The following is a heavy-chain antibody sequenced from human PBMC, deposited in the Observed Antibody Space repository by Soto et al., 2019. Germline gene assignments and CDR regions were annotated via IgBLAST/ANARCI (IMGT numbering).Heavy chain of an antibody. CDR2: ITGSGDYT. Sequence: EVQLLESGGGLVQPGASLRLSCAASGFTFSNYAMSWVRQAPGKGLEWVSSITGSGDYTYYADSVKGRFTISRDNSKNTLYLQMNSLRAGDTAVYYCAKARYFDSTGYLYYFDYWGQGTLITVSS. CDR1: GFTFSNYA. J-gene: IGHJ4*02. D-gene: IGHD3-22*01. V-gene: IGHV3-23*01. CDR3: AKARYFDSTGYLYYFDY.